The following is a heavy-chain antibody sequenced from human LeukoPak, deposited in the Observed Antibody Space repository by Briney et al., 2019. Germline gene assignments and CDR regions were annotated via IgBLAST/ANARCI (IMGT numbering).Heavy chain of an antibody. Sequence: VASVKVSCKASGYTFTSYGISWVRQAPGQGLEWMGWISAYNGNTNYAQKLQGRVTMTTDTSTSTAYMELRSLRSDDTAVYYCARRNYEGVGGLYYYMDVWGKGTTVTVSS. CDR2: ISAYNGNT. V-gene: IGHV1-18*01. CDR1: GYTFTSYG. D-gene: IGHD1-7*01. CDR3: ARRNYEGVGGLYYYMDV. J-gene: IGHJ6*03.